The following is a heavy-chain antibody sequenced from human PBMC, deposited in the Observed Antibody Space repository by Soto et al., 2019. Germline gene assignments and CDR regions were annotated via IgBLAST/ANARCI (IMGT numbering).Heavy chain of an antibody. Sequence: ASVKVSCKASGFTFTSSAVQWVRQARGQRLEWIGWIVVGSGNTNYAQKFQERVTITRDMSTSTAYMELSSLRSEDTAVYYCAAPGGVDYYYYYGMDVWGQGTTVTVS. CDR1: GFTFTSSA. D-gene: IGHD3-10*01. CDR3: AAPGGVDYYYYYGMDV. V-gene: IGHV1-58*01. CDR2: IVVGSGNT. J-gene: IGHJ6*02.